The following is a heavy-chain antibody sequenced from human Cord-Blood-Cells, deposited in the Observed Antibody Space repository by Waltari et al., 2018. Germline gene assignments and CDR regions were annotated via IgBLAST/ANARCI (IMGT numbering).Heavy chain of an antibody. CDR2: ISGSGGST. CDR3: AKMYSSSSWFDP. J-gene: IGHJ5*02. V-gene: IGHV3-23*01. CDR1: GFTFSSYA. D-gene: IGHD6-6*01. Sequence: EVQLLESGGGLVQPGGSLRLSCAASGFTFSSYAMSWVRQAQGKGVGWVSAISGSGGSTYYADAVKGRFTSSRDNSKNTLDLQMNSLRAEDTAVYYCAKMYSSSSWFDPWGQGTLVTVSS.